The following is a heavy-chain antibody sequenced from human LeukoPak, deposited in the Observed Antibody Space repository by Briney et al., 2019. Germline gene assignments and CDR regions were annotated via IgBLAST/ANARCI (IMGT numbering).Heavy chain of an antibody. V-gene: IGHV1-24*01. D-gene: IGHD1-26*01. CDR2: FNPEDGET. CDR3: TRDSGTYNWFDP. J-gene: IGHJ5*02. CDR1: GYTLTEIS. Sequence: GASVKVSCKISGYTLTEISMHWVRQAPGQGLEWMGGFNPEDGETIYARSFQGRLTVTEDTSTDTAYMELSSLKTEDTALYYCTRDSGTYNWFDPWGQGTLVTVSS.